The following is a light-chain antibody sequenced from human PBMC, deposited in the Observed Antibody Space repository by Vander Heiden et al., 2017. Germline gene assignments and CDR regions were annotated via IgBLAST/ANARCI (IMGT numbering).Light chain of an antibody. CDR2: DGT. Sequence: QSALTQPRSVSGSPGQSVTISCSVTSSDVGAYDYVSWYQQHPGDAPMLLIYDGTKWPAGVPDRLSGAKSGNTATLTISGLLTEEEADYYCCAYAGSYTWVFGGGTKVTVL. V-gene: IGLV2-11*01. J-gene: IGLJ3*02. CDR1: SSDVGAYDY. CDR3: CAYAGSYTWV.